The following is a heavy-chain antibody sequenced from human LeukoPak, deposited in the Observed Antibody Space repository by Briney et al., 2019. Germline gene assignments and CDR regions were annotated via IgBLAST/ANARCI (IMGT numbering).Heavy chain of an antibody. CDR3: GSRPQLSIVIGVTNDY. J-gene: IGHJ4*02. Sequence: ASVKVSCKASGYTFTSYGISWVRQAPGQGLEWMGWINPKNGDTKYAQNFQGRVTMPWGTSISTAYMELRRLRSDDTAVYYCGSRPQLSIVIGVTNDYWGQGTLVTVSS. V-gene: IGHV1-2*02. CDR1: GYTFTSYG. CDR2: INPKNGDT. D-gene: IGHD6-6*01.